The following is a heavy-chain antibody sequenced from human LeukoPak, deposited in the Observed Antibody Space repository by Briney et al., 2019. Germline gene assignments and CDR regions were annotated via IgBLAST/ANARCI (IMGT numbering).Heavy chain of an antibody. Sequence: SETLSLTCAVYGGSFSGYYWSWIRQPPGKGLEWIGEINHSGSTNYNPSLESRVTISVDTSKNQFSLKLSSVTAADTAVYYCASPSDEYSSGWYGSALNYWGQGTLVTVSS. CDR1: GGSFSGYY. V-gene: IGHV4-34*01. D-gene: IGHD6-19*01. CDR2: INHSGST. J-gene: IGHJ4*02. CDR3: ASPSDEYSSGWYGSALNY.